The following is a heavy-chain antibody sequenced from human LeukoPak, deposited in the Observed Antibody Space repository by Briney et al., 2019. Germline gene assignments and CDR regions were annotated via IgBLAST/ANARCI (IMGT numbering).Heavy chain of an antibody. CDR2: INWNGGST. CDR3: ARVDDSSGYYYAAFDY. CDR1: GFTFDDYG. J-gene: IGHJ4*02. D-gene: IGHD3-22*01. Sequence: PGGSLRLSCAASGFTFDDYGMSWVRQAPGKGLEWVSGINWNGGSTGYADSVKGRFTISRDKAKNSLYLQMNSLRAEDTALYFCARVDDSSGYYYAAFDYWGQGTLVTVSS. V-gene: IGHV3-20*04.